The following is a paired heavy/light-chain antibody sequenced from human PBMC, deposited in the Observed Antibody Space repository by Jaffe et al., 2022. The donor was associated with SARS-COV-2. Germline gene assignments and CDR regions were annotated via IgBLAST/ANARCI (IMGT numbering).Light chain of an antibody. Sequence: QSALTQPASVSGSPGQSITISCTGTSSDVGGYNYVSWYQQHPGKAPKLMIYDVSNRPSGVSNRFSGSKSGNTASLTISGLQAEDEADYYCSSYTSTFYVFGTGTKVTVL. CDR3: SSYTSTFYV. V-gene: IGLV2-14*01. J-gene: IGLJ1*01. CDR2: DVS. CDR1: SSDVGGYNY.
Heavy chain of an antibody. CDR3: AKSPHFGVVTGGRLRYFDL. V-gene: IGHV3-23*01. J-gene: IGHJ2*01. CDR1: GFTFSSYA. CDR2: ISGSGGST. Sequence: EVQLLESGGGLVQPGGSLRLSCAASGFTFSSYAMSWVRQAPGKGLEWVSAISGSGGSTYYADSVKGRFTISRDNSKNTLYLQMNSLRAEDTAVYYCAKSPHFGVVTGGRLRYFDLWGRGTLVTVSS. D-gene: IGHD3-3*01.